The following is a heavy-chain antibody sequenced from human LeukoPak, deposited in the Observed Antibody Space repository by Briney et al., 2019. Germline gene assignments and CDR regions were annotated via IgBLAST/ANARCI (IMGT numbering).Heavy chain of an antibody. CDR1: GGTFSSYA. V-gene: IGHV1-69*01. Sequence: WASVKVSCKASGGTFSSYAISWVRQAPGQGLEWMGGIIPIFGTANYAQKFQGRVTITADESTSTAYMELSSLRSEDTAVYYCMRDRSLVVVTDWGEFDPWGQGTLVTVSS. D-gene: IGHD2-21*02. J-gene: IGHJ5*02. CDR2: IIPIFGTA. CDR3: MRDRSLVVVTDWGEFDP.